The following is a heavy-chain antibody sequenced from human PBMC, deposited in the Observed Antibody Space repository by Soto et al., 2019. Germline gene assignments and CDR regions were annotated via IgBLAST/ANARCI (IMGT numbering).Heavy chain of an antibody. CDR3: TRSIGSGGVIGGFDY. CDR2: ILPMFDRP. J-gene: IGHJ4*02. V-gene: IGHV1-69*01. CDR1: GGTFNTYA. D-gene: IGHD3-16*02. Sequence: QVQLVQSETEVKKPGSAVRVSCKASGGTFNTYAMNWVRQAPGQGLEWMGGILPMFDRPRYAQKFQGRVTITVDEPTTTAYMELSSLTSFDTGVYYCTRSIGSGGVIGGFDYWGQGTLVTVSS.